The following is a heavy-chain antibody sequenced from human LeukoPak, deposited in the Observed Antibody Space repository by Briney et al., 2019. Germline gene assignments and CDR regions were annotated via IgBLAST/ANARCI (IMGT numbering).Heavy chain of an antibody. D-gene: IGHD6-6*01. V-gene: IGHV1-2*02. J-gene: IGHJ4*02. CDR2: INPNSGGT. CDR3: ARALIVGIAARPAYDY. Sequence: ASVKVSCKASGYTFTGYYMHWVRQAPGQGLEWMGWINPNSGGTNYAQKFQGRVTMTRDTSISTAYMELSRLRSDDTAVYYCARALIVGIAARPAYDYWGQGTLVTVSS. CDR1: GYTFTGYY.